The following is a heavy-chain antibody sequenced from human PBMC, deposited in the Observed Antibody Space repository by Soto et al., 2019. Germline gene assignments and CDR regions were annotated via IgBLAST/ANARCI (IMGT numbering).Heavy chain of an antibody. CDR1: GYTFTSYY. D-gene: IGHD3-3*01. Sequence: ASVKVSCKGSGYTFTSYYMHWVRQAPGQGLEWMGIINPSGGSTSYAQKFQGRVTMTRDTSTSTVYMELSSLRPEDTAVYYCARGAXFWSGDYRGYYYYGMDVWGQGTTVTVSS. J-gene: IGHJ6*02. CDR3: ARGAXFWSGDYRGYYYYGMDV. V-gene: IGHV1-46*01. CDR2: INPSGGST.